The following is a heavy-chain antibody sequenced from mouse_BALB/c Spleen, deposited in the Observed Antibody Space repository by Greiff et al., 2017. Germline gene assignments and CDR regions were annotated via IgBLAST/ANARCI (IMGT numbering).Heavy chain of an antibody. D-gene: IGHD1-2*01. V-gene: IGHV2-2*02. CDR2: IWSGGST. J-gene: IGHJ4*01. CDR1: GFSLTSYG. CDR3: ARLRLRPYYAMDY. Sequence: VMLVESGPGLVQPSQSLSITCTVSGFSLTSYGVHWVRQSPGKGLEWLGVIWSGGSTDYNAAFISRLSISKDNSKSQVFFKMNSLQANDTAIYYCARLRLRPYYAMDYWGQGTSVTVSS.